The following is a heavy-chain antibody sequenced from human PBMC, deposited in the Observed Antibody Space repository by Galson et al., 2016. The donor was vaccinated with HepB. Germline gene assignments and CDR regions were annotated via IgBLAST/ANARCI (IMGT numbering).Heavy chain of an antibody. CDR3: ARGDSTGSYHYYMDV. V-gene: IGHV3-11*06. D-gene: IGHD5-18*01. CDR1: GFTFSAYY. Sequence: SLRLSCAASGFTFSAYYMSWIRQAPGKGLEWVSYISSRSTYSNYADSVKGRFTISRDNAKDSLSLQMNSLRADDTAVYYCARGDSTGSYHYYMDVWGKGTTVTVSS. J-gene: IGHJ6*03. CDR2: ISSRSTYS.